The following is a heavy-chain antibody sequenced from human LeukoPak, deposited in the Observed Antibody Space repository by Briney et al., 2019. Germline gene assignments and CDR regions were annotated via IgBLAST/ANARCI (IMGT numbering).Heavy chain of an antibody. J-gene: IGHJ4*02. Sequence: GGSLRLSCEGSGFTFSSYSMNWVRQAPGKGLEWVSSISSSSSYIYYADSVKGRFSISRDNAKNSVYLQMDSLRAEDTAEYYCAREYSSNWHPFDYWGQGILVTVSS. CDR3: AREYSSNWHPFDY. CDR2: ISSSSSYI. CDR1: GFTFSSYS. D-gene: IGHD2-2*01. V-gene: IGHV3-21*01.